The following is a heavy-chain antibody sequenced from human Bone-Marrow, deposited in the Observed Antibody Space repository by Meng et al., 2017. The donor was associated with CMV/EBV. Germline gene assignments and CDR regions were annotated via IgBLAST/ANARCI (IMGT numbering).Heavy chain of an antibody. Sequence: ASVKVSCKASGYTFTSYAISWVRQAPGQGLEWMGWISAYSGNTNYAQKLQGRVTMTTDTSTSTAYMELRSLRSDDTAVYYCARDVRWLSSWDAFDIWGQGTMVTVSS. CDR2: ISAYSGNT. J-gene: IGHJ3*02. V-gene: IGHV1-18*01. D-gene: IGHD6-13*01. CDR1: GYTFTSYA. CDR3: ARDVRWLSSWDAFDI.